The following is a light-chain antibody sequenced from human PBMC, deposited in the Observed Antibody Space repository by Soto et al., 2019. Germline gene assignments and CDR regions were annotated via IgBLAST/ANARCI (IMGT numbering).Light chain of an antibody. CDR3: ATWDDSLNGLV. Sequence: QSVLTQPPSASGTPGQRVTIPCSGSSSNIGSNFVNWYQQLPGTAPTLLMYNNNQRPSGVPDRFSGSKSGTSASLAISGLQSEDEEDYHCATWDDSLNGLVFGGGTKLTVL. V-gene: IGLV1-44*01. J-gene: IGLJ3*02. CDR2: NNN. CDR1: SSNIGSNF.